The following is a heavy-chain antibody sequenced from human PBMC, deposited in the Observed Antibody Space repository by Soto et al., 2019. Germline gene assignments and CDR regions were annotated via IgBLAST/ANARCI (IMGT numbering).Heavy chain of an antibody. J-gene: IGHJ4*02. Sequence: NPSETLSLTCTVSGASISSYYWSWIRQPPGKGLEWIGYIYYSGSTNYNPSLQSRVTISVDTSKNQCTLKLSSVTAADTAVYYCARGTFVASWYRFDYWGQGTLVTVSS. CDR2: IYYSGST. CDR1: GASISSYY. D-gene: IGHD6-13*01. CDR3: ARGTFVASWYRFDY. V-gene: IGHV4-59*01.